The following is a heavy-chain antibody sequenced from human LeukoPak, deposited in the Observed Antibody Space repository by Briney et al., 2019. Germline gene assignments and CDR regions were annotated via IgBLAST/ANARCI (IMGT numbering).Heavy chain of an antibody. V-gene: IGHV3-21*01. J-gene: IGHJ4*02. CDR3: ARRSSGWYRIDY. CDR1: GFTFSSYS. Sequence: GGSLRLSCAASGFTFSSYSMNWVRQAPGKGLEWVSSISSSSSYIYYADSVKGRFTISRDNAKNSLYLQMNSLRAEDAAVYYCARRSSGWYRIDYWGQGTLFTVSS. D-gene: IGHD6-19*01. CDR2: ISSSSSYI.